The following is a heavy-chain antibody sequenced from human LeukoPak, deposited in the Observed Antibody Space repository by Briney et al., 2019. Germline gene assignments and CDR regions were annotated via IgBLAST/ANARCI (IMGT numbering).Heavy chain of an antibody. Sequence: SETLSLTFTVFGGSISSYYWGWIRQPAGKGLEWIGRIYTSGSTKYNPSLKSRVTMSIDTSKNQFSLKLSSVTAADTAVYYCARDRSLGELTTESPSFDYWGQGTLVTVSS. CDR3: ARDRSLGELTTESPSFDY. J-gene: IGHJ4*02. CDR1: GGSISSYY. CDR2: IYTSGST. V-gene: IGHV4-4*07. D-gene: IGHD3-16*01.